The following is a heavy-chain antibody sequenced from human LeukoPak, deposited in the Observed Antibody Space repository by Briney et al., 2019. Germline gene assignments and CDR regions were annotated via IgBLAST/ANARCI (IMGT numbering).Heavy chain of an antibody. D-gene: IGHD2-2*01. CDR2: ISAYNGNT. CDR3: ARGLRPSARRDYCSSTSCFYAFDI. CDR1: GYTFTSYG. Sequence: ASVKVSCKASGYTFTSYGISWVRQAPGQGLEWMGWISAYNGNTNYAQKLQGRVTMTTDTSTSTAYMELRSLRSDDTAVYYCARGLRPSARRDYCSSTSCFYAFDIWGQGTMVTVSS. V-gene: IGHV1-18*01. J-gene: IGHJ3*02.